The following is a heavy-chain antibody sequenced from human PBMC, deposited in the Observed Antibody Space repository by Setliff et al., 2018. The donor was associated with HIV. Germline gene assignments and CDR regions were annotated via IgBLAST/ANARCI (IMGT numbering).Heavy chain of an antibody. V-gene: IGHV3-21*06. Sequence: GGSLRLSCAASGFTFSAYSMNWVRQVPGKGLEWVSCISTSGNFIYYADSVKGRFTVSRDNAKNSLYLQMNSLSAGDTAVYYCARGPQYNFWGGYLGLWGRGTLVTVSS. CDR3: ARGPQYNFWGGYLGL. D-gene: IGHD3-3*01. CDR1: GFTFSAYS. J-gene: IGHJ4*02. CDR2: ISTSGNFI.